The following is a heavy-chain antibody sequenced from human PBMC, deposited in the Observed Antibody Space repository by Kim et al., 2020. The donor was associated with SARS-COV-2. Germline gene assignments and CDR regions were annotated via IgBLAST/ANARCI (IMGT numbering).Heavy chain of an antibody. CDR3: TTDLIVGTRFLEWWQGQFDS. J-gene: IGHJ4*02. D-gene: IGHD3-3*01. CDR2: IKSKTDGGTT. CDR1: GFTFSNAW. V-gene: IGHV3-15*01. Sequence: GGSLRLSCAASGFTFSNAWMSWVRQAPGKGLEWVGRIKSKTDGGTTDYAAPVKGRFTISRDDSKNTLYLQMNSLKTEDTAVYYCTTDLIVGTRFLEWWQGQFDSWGQGTLVTVSS.